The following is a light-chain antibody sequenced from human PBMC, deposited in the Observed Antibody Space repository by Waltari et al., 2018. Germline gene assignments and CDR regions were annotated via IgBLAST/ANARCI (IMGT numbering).Light chain of an antibody. J-gene: IGKJ1*01. CDR1: QSISSY. CDR3: QQSHSTPRT. V-gene: IGKV1-39*01. CDR2: AAS. Sequence: DIQMTQSPSSLSASVRARVTITCRASQSISSYLNWYQLKPGKAPKLLIYAASSLQSGVPSRFSGSGSGTDFTLTISSLQPEDFATYYCQQSHSTPRTFGQGTKVEIK.